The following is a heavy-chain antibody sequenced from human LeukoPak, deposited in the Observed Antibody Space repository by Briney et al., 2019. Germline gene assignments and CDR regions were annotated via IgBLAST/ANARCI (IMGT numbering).Heavy chain of an antibody. Sequence: ASVTVSCTASGYSFISYAMHWVRQAPGQRLEWMGWINAGNGNTKYLQKFQGRVTFTRDTSASTAYMELSSLRSEDTAVYYCVTADYGDYWGQGTLVTVSS. J-gene: IGHJ4*02. CDR3: VTADYGDY. CDR2: INAGNGNT. CDR1: GYSFISYA. V-gene: IGHV1-3*01.